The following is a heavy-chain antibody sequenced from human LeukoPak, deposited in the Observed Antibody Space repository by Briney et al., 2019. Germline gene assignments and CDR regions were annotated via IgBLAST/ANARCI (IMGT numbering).Heavy chain of an antibody. CDR2: INPSSGTP. CDR3: ARQKVEWELLPWSAFDI. Sequence: ASVKVSCKASGYTFTSYYMHWVRQAPGQGLEWMGIINPSSGTPSYAQMFQGRVTMTRDTSTSTVCMELSSLRSEDTAVYYCARQKVEWELLPWSAFDIWGQGTMVTVSS. D-gene: IGHD1-26*01. J-gene: IGHJ3*02. V-gene: IGHV1-46*01. CDR1: GYTFTSYY.